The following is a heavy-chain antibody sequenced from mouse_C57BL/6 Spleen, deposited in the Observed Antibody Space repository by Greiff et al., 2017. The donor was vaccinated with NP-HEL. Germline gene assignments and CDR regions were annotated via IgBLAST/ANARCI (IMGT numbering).Heavy chain of an antibody. CDR1: GYSFTGYY. D-gene: IGHD2-3*01. CDR3: APIYDGYYAMDY. CDR2: INPSTGGT. V-gene: IGHV1-42*01. Sequence: EVQLQQSGPELVKPGASVKISCKASGYSFTGYYMNWVKQSPEKSLEWIGEINPSTGGTTYNQKFKAKATLTVDKSSSTAYMQLKSLTSEDSAVYYCAPIYDGYYAMDYWGQGTSVTVSS. J-gene: IGHJ4*01.